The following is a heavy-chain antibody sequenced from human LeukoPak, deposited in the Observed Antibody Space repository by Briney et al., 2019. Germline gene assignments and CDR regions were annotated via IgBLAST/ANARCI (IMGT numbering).Heavy chain of an antibody. V-gene: IGHV1-69*13. D-gene: IGHD6-13*01. J-gene: IGHJ6*03. CDR2: IIPIFGTA. CDR3: ARVVGLTGYSSSWYSGYYYYMDV. CDR1: GGTFSSYV. Sequence: ASVKVSCKASGGTFSSYVISWVRQAPGQGLEWMGGIIPIFGTANYAQKFQGRVTITADESTSTAYMELSSLRSEDTAVYYCARVVGLTGYSSSWYSGYYYYMDVWGKGTTVTVSS.